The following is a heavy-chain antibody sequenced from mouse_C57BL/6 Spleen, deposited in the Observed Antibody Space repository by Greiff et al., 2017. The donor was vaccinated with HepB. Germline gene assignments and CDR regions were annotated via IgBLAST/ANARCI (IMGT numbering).Heavy chain of an antibody. CDR2: INPNNGGT. D-gene: IGHD2-5*01. V-gene: IGHV1-26*01. CDR3: ARLGDSNYDYAMDD. Sequence: EVQLQQSGPELVKPGASVKISCKASGYTFTDYYMNWVKQSHGKSLEWIGDINPNNGGTSYNQKFKGKATLTVDKSSSTAYMELRSLTSEDSAVYYCARLGDSNYDYAMDDWGQGTSVTVSS. CDR1: GYTFTDYY. J-gene: IGHJ4*01.